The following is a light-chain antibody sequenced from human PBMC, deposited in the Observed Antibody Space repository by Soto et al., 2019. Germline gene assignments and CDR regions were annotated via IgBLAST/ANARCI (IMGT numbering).Light chain of an antibody. V-gene: IGKV3-11*01. CDR1: QSVSSY. CDR2: DAS. J-gene: IGKJ5*01. Sequence: ESVLTHSAATLSLTPGERATLSCRASQSVSSYLAWYQQKPGQAPRLLIYDASSRATGIPARFGGSGSGTDFTLTITSLEPEDFAVYYCQQRSNWPLTFGQGTRLEIK. CDR3: QQRSNWPLT.